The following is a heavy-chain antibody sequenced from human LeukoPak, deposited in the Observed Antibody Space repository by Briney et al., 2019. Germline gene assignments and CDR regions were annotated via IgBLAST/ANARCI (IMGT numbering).Heavy chain of an antibody. J-gene: IGHJ6*03. CDR1: GGSISSSTYY. D-gene: IGHD5-18*01. V-gene: IGHV4-61*01. CDR2: IYYSGST. Sequence: PSETLSLTCTVSGGSISSSTYYWSWIRQPPGKGLEWIGYIYYSGSTNYNPSLKSRVTISVDTSKNQFSLKLSSVTAADTAVYYCARIGYSYGYLPFYYDYYMDVWGKGTTVTVSS. CDR3: ARIGYSYGYLPFYYDYYMDV.